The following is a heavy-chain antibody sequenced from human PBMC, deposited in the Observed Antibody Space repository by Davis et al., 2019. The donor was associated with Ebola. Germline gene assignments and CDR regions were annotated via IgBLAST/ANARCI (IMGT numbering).Heavy chain of an antibody. J-gene: IGHJ4*02. V-gene: IGHV3-53*04. CDR3: ARQKGYSRPFDY. CDR2: IYSGGST. CDR1: GFTVSSNY. D-gene: IGHD5-18*01. Sequence: GESLKISCAASGFTVSSNYMSWVRQAPGKGLEWVSVIYSGGSTYYADSVKGRFTISRHNSKNTLYLQMNSLRAEDTAVYYCARQKGYSRPFDYWGQGTLVTVSS.